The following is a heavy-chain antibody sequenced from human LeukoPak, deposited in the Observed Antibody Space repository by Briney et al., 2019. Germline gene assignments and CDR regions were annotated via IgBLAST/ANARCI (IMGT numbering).Heavy chain of an antibody. J-gene: IGHJ4*02. Sequence: GGSLRLSCAASGFTFSSYGMSWVRQTPGKGLEWVSTISGSGGSTYFADSVKGRFTISRDNSRNTLYLQMDSLRAEDTAVYYCAKRFSSPSKHFEYWGQGTLDTVSS. V-gene: IGHV3-23*01. CDR2: ISGSGGST. CDR3: AKRFSSPSKHFEY. CDR1: GFTFSSYG. D-gene: IGHD2-2*01.